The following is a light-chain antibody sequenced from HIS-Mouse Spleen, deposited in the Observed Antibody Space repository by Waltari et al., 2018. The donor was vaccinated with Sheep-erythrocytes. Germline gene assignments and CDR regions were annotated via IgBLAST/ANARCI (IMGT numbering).Light chain of an antibody. J-gene: IGKJ4*01. Sequence: DIQMTQSPSSLSASVGDRFTIPCRASQSISSYLNWYQQKPGKAPKLLIYAASSLQSGVPSRFSGSGSGTDFTLTISSLQPEEFATYYCQQSYSTPPLTFGGGTKVEIK. CDR3: QQSYSTPPLT. V-gene: IGKV1-39*01. CDR1: QSISSY. CDR2: AAS.